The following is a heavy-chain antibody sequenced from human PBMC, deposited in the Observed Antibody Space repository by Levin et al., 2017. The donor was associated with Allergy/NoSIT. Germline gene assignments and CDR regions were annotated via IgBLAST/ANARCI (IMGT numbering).Heavy chain of an antibody. J-gene: IGHJ6*02. CDR3: AKMTTAVADGMDV. V-gene: IGHV3-23*01. CDR2: ISGSGGST. CDR1: GFTFSSYA. D-gene: IGHD6-19*01. Sequence: GESLKISCAASGFTFSSYAMSWVRQAPGKGLEWVSAISGSGGSTYYADSVKGRFTISRDNSKNTLYLQMNSLRAEDTAVYYCAKMTTAVADGMDVWGQGTTVTVSS.